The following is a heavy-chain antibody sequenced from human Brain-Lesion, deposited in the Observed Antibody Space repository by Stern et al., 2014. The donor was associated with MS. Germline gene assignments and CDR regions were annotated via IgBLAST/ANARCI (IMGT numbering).Heavy chain of an antibody. CDR1: GGSINSSSYY. J-gene: IGHJ4*02. V-gene: IGHV4-39*02. CDR2: IYYSGSS. CDR3: ARLGVMVTFGGVIAPSDFDS. D-gene: IGHD3-16*02. Sequence: VQLVQSGPGLVKPSETLSLSCTVSGGSINSSSYYWGWVRQPPGKGLEWIGSIYYSGSSYPNPSLKSRLAMSVETPTNHFFPRLSSVTAADTAVYYCARLGVMVTFGGVIAPSDFDSWGQGTLVTVSS.